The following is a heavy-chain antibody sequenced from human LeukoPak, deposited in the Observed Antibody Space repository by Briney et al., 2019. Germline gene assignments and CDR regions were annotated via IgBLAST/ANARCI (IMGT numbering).Heavy chain of an antibody. J-gene: IGHJ4*02. D-gene: IGHD3-22*01. CDR3: ARRYYYDSSGYYGEYYFDY. V-gene: IGHV1-2*02. Sequence: ASVKVSCKASGYTFTGYYMHWVRQAPGQGLEWMGWINPNSGGTNYAQKFQGRVTMTRDTSISTAYMELSRLRSEDTAVYYCARRYYYDSSGYYGEYYFDYWGQGTLVTVSS. CDR1: GYTFTGYY. CDR2: INPNSGGT.